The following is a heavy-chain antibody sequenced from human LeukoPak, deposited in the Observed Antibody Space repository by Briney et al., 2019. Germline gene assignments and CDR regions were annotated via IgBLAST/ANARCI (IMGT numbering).Heavy chain of an antibody. CDR1: GYSISSGYY. Sequence: SETLSLTCTVSGYSISSGYYWGWIRQPPGKGLEWIGSIYHSGRTYYNPSLKSRVTISVDTSKNQFSLKLSSVTAADTAVYYCARDPEYGDYRLPFDYWGQGTLVTVSS. J-gene: IGHJ4*02. V-gene: IGHV4-38-2*02. CDR3: ARDPEYGDYRLPFDY. D-gene: IGHD4-17*01. CDR2: IYHSGRT.